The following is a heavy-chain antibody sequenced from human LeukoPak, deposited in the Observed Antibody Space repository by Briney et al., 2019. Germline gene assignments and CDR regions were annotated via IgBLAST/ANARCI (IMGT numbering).Heavy chain of an antibody. J-gene: IGHJ5*02. CDR2: INSDSGGT. CDR3: ARGNIATRRGENWFDP. Sequence: GASVKVSYKASGYTFTGNFIHWVRQAPGQGLEWMGWINSDSGGTNYARKFQGRVTMTRDTSISTAYMELSSLRSDDTAVFYCARGNIATRRGENWFDPWGQGTLVTVSS. D-gene: IGHD6-6*01. V-gene: IGHV1-2*02. CDR1: GYTFTGNF.